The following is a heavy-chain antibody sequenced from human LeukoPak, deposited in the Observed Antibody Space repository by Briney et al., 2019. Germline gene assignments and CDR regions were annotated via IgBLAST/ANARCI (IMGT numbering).Heavy chain of an antibody. CDR1: GFTFSSYA. V-gene: IGHV3-23*01. CDR2: ISGSGGST. Sequence: GGSLRLSCAASGFTFSSYAMSWVRQAPGKGLEWDSAISGSGGSTYYADSVKGRFTISRDNSKNTLYLQMNSLRAEDTAVYYCAKFEGSYYGMDVWGQGTTVTVSS. J-gene: IGHJ6*02. D-gene: IGHD3-9*01. CDR3: AKFEGSYYGMDV.